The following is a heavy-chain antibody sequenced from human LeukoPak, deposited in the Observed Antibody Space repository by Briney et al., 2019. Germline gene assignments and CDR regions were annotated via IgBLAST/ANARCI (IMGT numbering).Heavy chain of an antibody. J-gene: IGHJ4*02. CDR3: ARVKRWELAFDY. D-gene: IGHD1-26*01. Sequence: SETLSLTCTVSDGSISSSTYYWGWIRQPPGKGLEWIGSIYYSGSTYYNPSLKSRVTISVDASKNQFSLKLSSVTAADTAVYYCARVKRWELAFDYWGQGTLVTVSS. CDR1: DGSISSSTYY. V-gene: IGHV4-39*07. CDR2: IYYSGST.